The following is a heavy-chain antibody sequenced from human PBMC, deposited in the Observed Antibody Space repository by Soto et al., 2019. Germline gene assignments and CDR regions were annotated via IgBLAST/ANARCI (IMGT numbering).Heavy chain of an antibody. D-gene: IGHD6-19*01. CDR1: SDSVSRDSSY. J-gene: IGHJ4*02. Sequence: QVQLQESGPGLVKPWETLSLTCTVSSDSVSRDSSYWSWIRQPPGKELQWIGYIYYTGSTNYNPSLKSRVTILLDTSQNQFSLKVSSVTVADTAVYYCARGSRSSGWYFSHWGQGTLVTVSS. CDR3: ARGSRSSGWYFSH. CDR2: IYYTGST. V-gene: IGHV4-61*01.